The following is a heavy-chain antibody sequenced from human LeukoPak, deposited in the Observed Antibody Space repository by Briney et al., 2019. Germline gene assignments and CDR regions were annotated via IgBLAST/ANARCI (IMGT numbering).Heavy chain of an antibody. CDR3: ARDPLLRRDAFDI. D-gene: IGHD1-26*01. CDR1: GHTXTSYY. CDR2: INPSGGST. V-gene: IGHV1-46*01. J-gene: IGHJ3*02. Sequence: GASVKVSCTASGHTXTSYYMHWVRQAPGQGLEWMGIINPSGGSTSYAQKFQGRVTMTRDTSTSTVYMELSSLRSEVTAVYYCARDPLLRRDAFDIWGQGTMVTVSS.